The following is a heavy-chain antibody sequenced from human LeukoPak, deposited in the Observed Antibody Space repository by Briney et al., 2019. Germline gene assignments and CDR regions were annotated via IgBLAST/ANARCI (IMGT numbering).Heavy chain of an antibody. CDR3: ARIPNSAGFPNWFDP. D-gene: IGHD6-19*01. Sequence: PGGSLRLSCAASGFTFSTSTINWFRQAPGKGLEWVSSISGSSDYIYYADSVKGRFTISRDNAKNSLYLQMNSLRGEDTGVYYCARIPNSAGFPNWFDPWGQGTLLTVSS. CDR1: GFTFSTST. J-gene: IGHJ5*02. CDR2: ISGSSDYI. V-gene: IGHV3-21*01.